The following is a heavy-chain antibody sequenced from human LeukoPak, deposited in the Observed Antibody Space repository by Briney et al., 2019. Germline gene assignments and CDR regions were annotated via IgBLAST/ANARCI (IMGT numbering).Heavy chain of an antibody. CDR3: ARTPYGTKRPFTGGTGYFDY. CDR1: GFTFSSYG. Sequence: PGGSLRLSCAASGFTFSSYGMHWVRQAPGKGLEWVAVIWYDGSNKYYADSVKGRFTISRDNSKNTLYLQMNSLRAEDTAVYYCARTPYGTKRPFTGGTGYFDYWGQGTLVTVSS. CDR2: IWYDGSNK. D-gene: IGHD4/OR15-4a*01. J-gene: IGHJ4*02. V-gene: IGHV3-33*01.